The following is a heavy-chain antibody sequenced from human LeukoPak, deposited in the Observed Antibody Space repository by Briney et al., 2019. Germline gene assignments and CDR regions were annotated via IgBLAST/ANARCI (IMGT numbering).Heavy chain of an antibody. D-gene: IGHD2-2*01. CDR1: GGSFSSYY. CDR2: IYYSGST. CDR3: ARQTPSGVVVPAAMRDY. V-gene: IGHV4-39*01. J-gene: IGHJ4*02. Sequence: SETLSLTCAVYGGSFSSYYWGWIRQPPGKGLEWIGSIYYSGSTYYNPSLKSRVTISVDTSKNQFSLKLSSVTAADTAVYYCARQTPSGVVVPAAMRDYWGQGTLVTVSS.